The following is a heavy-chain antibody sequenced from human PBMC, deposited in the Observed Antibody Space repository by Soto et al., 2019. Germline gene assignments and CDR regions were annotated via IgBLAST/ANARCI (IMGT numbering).Heavy chain of an antibody. V-gene: IGHV2-5*01. CDR1: GFSLSTSGVG. J-gene: IGHJ3*02. D-gene: IGHD3-22*01. Sequence: SGPTLVNPTQTLTLTYTFSGFSLSTSGVGVGWIRQPPGKALEWLALIYWNDDKRYSPSLKSRLTITKDTSKNQVVLTMTNMDPVDTATYYCAHRNNQYYYDSSGYSQGVFDIWGQGTLVTVSS. CDR3: AHRNNQYYYDSSGYSQGVFDI. CDR2: IYWNDDK.